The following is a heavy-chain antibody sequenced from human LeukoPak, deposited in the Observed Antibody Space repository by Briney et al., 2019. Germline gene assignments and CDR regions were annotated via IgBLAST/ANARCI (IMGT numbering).Heavy chain of an antibody. CDR1: GFTFSNYG. CDR3: ASALRIYYYFDY. D-gene: IGHD1-26*01. J-gene: IGHJ4*02. V-gene: IGHV3-23*01. CDR2: ISGSGGNT. Sequence: PGGTLRLSCAASGFTFSNYGMSWVRQAPGKGLEWVSGISGSGGNTYYADSVKGRFTISRDNSKNTLYLQMNSLRAEDTAVYYCASALRIYYYFDYWGQGTLVTVSS.